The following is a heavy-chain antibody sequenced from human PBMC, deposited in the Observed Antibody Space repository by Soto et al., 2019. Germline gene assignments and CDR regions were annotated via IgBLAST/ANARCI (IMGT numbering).Heavy chain of an antibody. D-gene: IGHD3-22*01. J-gene: IGHJ4*02. CDR2: ISGSGGST. V-gene: IGHV3-23*01. CDR3: AKDPPNGYYDSSGYYFTLYYFDY. CDR1: GFTFSSYV. Sequence: GGSLRLSCAASGFTFSSYVMSWVRQAPGKGLEWGSAISGSGGSTYYADSVKGRFTISRDNSKNTLYLQMNSLRAEDTAVYYCAKDPPNGYYDSSGYYFTLYYFDYWGQGTLVTVSS.